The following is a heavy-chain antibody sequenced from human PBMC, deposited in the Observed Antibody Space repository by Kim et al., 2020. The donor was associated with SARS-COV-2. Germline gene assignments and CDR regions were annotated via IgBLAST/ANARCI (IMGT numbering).Heavy chain of an antibody. Sequence: GGSLRHSCAASGFTFSSYWMSWVRQAPGKGLEWVANIKQDGSEKYYVDSVKGRFTISRDNAKNSLYLQMNSLRAEDTAVYYCAREGLWFGEPPDYWGQGTLVTVSS. D-gene: IGHD3-10*01. CDR2: IKQDGSEK. CDR3: AREGLWFGEPPDY. V-gene: IGHV3-7*03. CDR1: GFTFSSYW. J-gene: IGHJ4*02.